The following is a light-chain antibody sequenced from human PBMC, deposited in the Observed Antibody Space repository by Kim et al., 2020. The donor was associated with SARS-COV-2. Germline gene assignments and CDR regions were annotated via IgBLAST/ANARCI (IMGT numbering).Light chain of an antibody. CDR3: SSYTSSSTWV. Sequence: GQSITTSCTGTCSDVGGYKYVCWYQQHPGQAPILLLYDGSKRPSGVSNRFSGSKSGNTASLTISGLQAEDEADYYCSSYTSSSTWVFGGGTQLTVL. CDR1: CSDVGGYKY. J-gene: IGLJ3*02. CDR2: DGS. V-gene: IGLV2-14*04.